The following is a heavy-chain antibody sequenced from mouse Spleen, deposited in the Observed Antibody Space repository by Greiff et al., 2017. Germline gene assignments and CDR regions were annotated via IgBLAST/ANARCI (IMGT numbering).Heavy chain of an antibody. CDR3: ARSIYSNYVRGYFDY. Sequence: QVQLQQSGAELVKPGASVKLSCKASGYTFTSYWMHWVKQRPGRGLEWIGRIDPNSGGTKYNEKFKSKATLTVDKPSSTAYMQLSSLTSEDSAVYYCARSIYSNYVRGYFDYWGQGTTLTVSS. D-gene: IGHD2-5*01. CDR1: GYTFTSYW. V-gene: IGHV1-72*01. J-gene: IGHJ2*01. CDR2: IDPNSGGT.